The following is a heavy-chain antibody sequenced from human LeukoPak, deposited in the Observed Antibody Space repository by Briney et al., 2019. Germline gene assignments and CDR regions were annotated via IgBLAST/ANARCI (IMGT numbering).Heavy chain of an antibody. Sequence: GGSLRLSCAASGFTFANYAMSWVRQAPGKGLEWVSAISADGGSAWYAGSVRGRSTVSRDNSKNTVYLQMKSLGAEDTAVYYCARDFLRDYYYYGMDVWGQGTTVTVFS. CDR2: ISADGGSA. CDR1: GFTFANYA. D-gene: IGHD3-3*01. J-gene: IGHJ6*02. CDR3: ARDFLRDYYYYGMDV. V-gene: IGHV3-23*01.